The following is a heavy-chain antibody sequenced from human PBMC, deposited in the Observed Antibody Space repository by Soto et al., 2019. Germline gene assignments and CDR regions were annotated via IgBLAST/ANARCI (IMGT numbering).Heavy chain of an antibody. J-gene: IGHJ6*03. CDR3: ARDLVYSSSERDYYYMDV. D-gene: IGHD6-6*01. CDR2: IWYDGSNK. CDR1: GFTFSSYG. Sequence: GESLKISCAASGFTFSSYGMHWVRQAPGKGLEWVAVIWYDGSNKYYADSVKGRFTISRDNSKNTLYLQMNSLRAEDTAVYYCARDLVYSSSERDYYYMDVWGKGTTVTVSS. V-gene: IGHV3-33*01.